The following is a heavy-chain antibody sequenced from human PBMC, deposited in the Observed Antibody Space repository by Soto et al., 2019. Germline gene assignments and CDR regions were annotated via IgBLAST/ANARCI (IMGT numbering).Heavy chain of an antibody. D-gene: IGHD2-15*01. CDR1: GGSISSYY. Sequence: QVQLQESGPGLVKPSETLSLTCTVSGGSISSYYWSWIRQPPGKGLEWIGYIYYSGSTNYNPSLKSRVTISVDTSKNQFSLKLSSVTAADTAVYYCARVQHQYCSGGSCYGWSAFDIWGQGTMVIVSS. V-gene: IGHV4-59*01. J-gene: IGHJ3*02. CDR3: ARVQHQYCSGGSCYGWSAFDI. CDR2: IYYSGST.